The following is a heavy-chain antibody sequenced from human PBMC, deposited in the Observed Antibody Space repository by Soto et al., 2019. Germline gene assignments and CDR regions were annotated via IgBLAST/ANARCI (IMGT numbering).Heavy chain of an antibody. Sequence: SETLSLTCTVSGDSIRSSYWTWIRQAPGRGLEWIGDIYHTGTTDYNPSLKSRVSISVDTSKNQFSLRLRSVTAADTAIYFCAKISAGSTDETMFTVFDHWGQGTLVTVSS. V-gene: IGHV4-59*03. J-gene: IGHJ4*02. CDR3: AKISAGSTDETMFTVFDH. CDR1: GDSIRSSY. D-gene: IGHD6-13*01. CDR2: IYHTGTT.